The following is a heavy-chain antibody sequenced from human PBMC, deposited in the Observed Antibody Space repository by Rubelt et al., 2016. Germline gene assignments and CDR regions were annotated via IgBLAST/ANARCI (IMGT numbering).Heavy chain of an antibody. J-gene: IGHJ5*02. CDR1: GGSISGSSYY. CDR2: IFSSGGT. D-gene: IGHD4-17*01. Sequence: QQQLQESGPGLVKPSETLSLTCIVSGGSISGSSYYWGWIRQPPGKGLEWIASIFSSGGTSYSPSLKVGCTISVDTSKNQFSLKLKSVTAADTAVYYCARRRTVPQNWFDPWGQGTLVTVSS. CDR3: ARRRTVPQNWFDP. V-gene: IGHV4-39*01.